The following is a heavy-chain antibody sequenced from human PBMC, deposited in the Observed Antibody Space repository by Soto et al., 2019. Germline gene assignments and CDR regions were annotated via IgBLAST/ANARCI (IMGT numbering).Heavy chain of an antibody. J-gene: IGHJ6*02. CDR1: GFTFSSYW. D-gene: IGHD5-12*01. Sequence: PGGSLRLSCAASGFTFSSYWMSWVRQAPGKGLEWVANIKQDGSEKYYVDSVKGRFTISRDNAKNSLYLQMNSLRAEDTAVYYCARDPNIVATRRNFYYYSGMDVWGQGTTLTISS. CDR2: IKQDGSEK. CDR3: ARDPNIVATRRNFYYYSGMDV. V-gene: IGHV3-7*01.